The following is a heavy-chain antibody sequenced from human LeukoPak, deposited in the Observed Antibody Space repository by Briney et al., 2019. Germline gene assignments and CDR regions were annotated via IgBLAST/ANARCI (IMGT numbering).Heavy chain of an antibody. CDR3: AKNTHWITDAFDI. CDR1: GFTFSTYI. D-gene: IGHD3-16*01. CDR2: ISGSGGST. V-gene: IGHV3-23*01. Sequence: GGSLRLSCAASGFTFSTYIMNWVRQAPGKGLEWVSAISGSGGSTYYADSVKGRFTISRDNSKNTLYLQMNSLRAEDTAVYYCAKNTHWITDAFDIWGQGTMVTVSS. J-gene: IGHJ3*02.